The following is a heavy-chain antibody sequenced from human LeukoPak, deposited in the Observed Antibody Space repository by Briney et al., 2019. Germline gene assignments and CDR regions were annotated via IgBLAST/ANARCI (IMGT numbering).Heavy chain of an antibody. CDR1: GGTFSSYS. D-gene: IGHD3-10*01. CDR3: ARGRLWFGERRESKKHWFDP. CDR2: IIPIFGTA. J-gene: IGHJ5*02. V-gene: IGHV1-69*01. Sequence: VASLKVSCKASGGTFSSYSISWVRQAPGQGLEWMGGIIPIFGTANYAQNFQGRVTITADESTSTAYMELSSLRSEDTAVYYCARGRLWFGERRESKKHWFDPWGQGTLVTVSS.